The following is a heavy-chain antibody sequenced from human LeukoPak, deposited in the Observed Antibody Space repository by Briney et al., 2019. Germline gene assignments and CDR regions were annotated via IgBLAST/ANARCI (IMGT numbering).Heavy chain of an antibody. V-gene: IGHV3-7*01. CDR3: ARDRGRYYMDV. CDR1: GFSFTTYW. CDR2: IKQDGTEK. J-gene: IGHJ6*03. Sequence: GGSLRLSCAASGFSFTTYWMSWVRQAPGKGLEWVANIKQDGTEKSYVDSVKGRFTISRDNAKNSLYLQMNTLRVEDTAVYYCARDRGRYYMDVWGKGTTVTVSS. D-gene: IGHD6-25*01.